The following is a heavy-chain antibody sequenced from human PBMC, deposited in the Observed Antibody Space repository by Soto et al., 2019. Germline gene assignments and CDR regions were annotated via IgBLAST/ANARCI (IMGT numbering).Heavy chain of an antibody. V-gene: IGHV1-69*01. D-gene: IGHD6-19*01. CDR1: GGTFSSYV. J-gene: IGHJ2*01. Sequence: QVQLVQSGAEVKKPGSSVKVSCKASGGTFSSYVISWVRQAPGQGLEWMGGIIPIFGTANYAQKFQGRVTITADESTSTAYMELSSQRSEHTAVYDCARGAGERSGWYTYGYFDVWGSGTLVTVSS. CDR3: ARGAGERSGWYTYGYFDV. CDR2: IIPIFGTA.